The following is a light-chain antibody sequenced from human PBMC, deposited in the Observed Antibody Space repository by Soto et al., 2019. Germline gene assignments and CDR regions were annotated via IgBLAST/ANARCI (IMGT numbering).Light chain of an antibody. CDR3: HHYGSSPPFT. CDR2: GVS. CDR1: QRVSSSK. J-gene: IGKJ3*01. Sequence: DIVLTKSPGTVSLSPGERATLSCRASQRVSSSKLAWYQQNPGQPPRLLIYGVSSRVTGIPERFSGSGSGTDFTLTISRLEPEYFAFCYCHHYGSSPPFTFGPRTTVDIK. V-gene: IGKV3-20*01.